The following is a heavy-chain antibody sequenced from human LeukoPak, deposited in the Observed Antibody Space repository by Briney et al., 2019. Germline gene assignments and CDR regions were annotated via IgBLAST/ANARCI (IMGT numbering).Heavy chain of an antibody. V-gene: IGHV1-24*01. CDR1: GYTLTELS. D-gene: IGHD3-3*01. Sequence: ASVKVSCKVSGYTLTELSMHWVRQAPGKGLERMGGFDPEDGETIYAQKFQGRVTMTEDTSTDTAYMELSSLRSEDTAVYYCATDLPTSYDFWSGAGGVWGKGTTVTVSS. CDR3: ATDLPTSYDFWSGAGGV. J-gene: IGHJ6*04. CDR2: FDPEDGET.